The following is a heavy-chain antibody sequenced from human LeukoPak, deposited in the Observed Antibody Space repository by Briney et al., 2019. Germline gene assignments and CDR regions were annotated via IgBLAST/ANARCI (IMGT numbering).Heavy chain of an antibody. V-gene: IGHV1-2*02. Sequence: GASVKVSCKASGYMFTGYYMHWVRQAPGQGLEWMGWINPNSGGTNYAQKFQGRVTMTRDTSITTAYMELSRLRSDDTAVYYCAREEGSGCYDSWGQGTGLTVSS. CDR3: AREEGSGCYDS. CDR1: GYMFTGYY. CDR2: INPNSGGT. D-gene: IGHD6-19*01. J-gene: IGHJ4*02.